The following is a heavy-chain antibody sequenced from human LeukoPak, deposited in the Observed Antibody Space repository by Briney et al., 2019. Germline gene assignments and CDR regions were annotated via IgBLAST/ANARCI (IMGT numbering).Heavy chain of an antibody. V-gene: IGHV3-21*01. CDR2: ISSSNSYI. J-gene: IGHJ6*03. CDR1: GFTFSSYS. CDR3: VRDKAGTTPYYYYSMDV. D-gene: IGHD1-14*01. Sequence: GGSLRLSCVASGFTFSSYSMNWVRQVPGKGLEWVSSISSSNSYIWYADSVKGRFTISRDNAKSSLYLQMNSLRAEDTAIYYCVRDKAGTTPYYYYSMDVWGKGTTVTFSS.